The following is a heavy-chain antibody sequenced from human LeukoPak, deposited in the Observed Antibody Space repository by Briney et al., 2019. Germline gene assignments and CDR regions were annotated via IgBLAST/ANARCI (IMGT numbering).Heavy chain of an antibody. J-gene: IGHJ4*02. CDR2: SRTSCSDT. D-gene: IGHD1/OR15-1a*01. CDR1: GFTFSSYS. Sequence: GESLTLSCAASGFTFSSYSISWIRQAQGKWLDCVSASRTSCSDTCYADSVEGRFSISRDNSKNTVNQQFNSLKSVNPGVYSGGREDLVGTIPVDYWGQGTLVTVSS. CDR3: GREDLVGTIPVDY. V-gene: IGHV3-23*01.